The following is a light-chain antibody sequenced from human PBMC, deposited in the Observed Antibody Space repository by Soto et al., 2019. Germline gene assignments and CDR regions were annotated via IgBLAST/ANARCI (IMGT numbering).Light chain of an antibody. Sequence: EIVLTQSPGTLSLSPGEGATLSCRASQSVSSNFLAWYQQKPGQAPRLLIYAASSRATGISDRFSGSGSETDFTFTIRRLEPEDFAVYYCQQYGSSPFTFGPGTKWISN. CDR2: AAS. J-gene: IGKJ3*01. CDR3: QQYGSSPFT. CDR1: QSVSSNF. V-gene: IGKV3-20*01.